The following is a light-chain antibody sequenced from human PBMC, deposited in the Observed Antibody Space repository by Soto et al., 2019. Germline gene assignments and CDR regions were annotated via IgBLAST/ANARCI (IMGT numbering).Light chain of an antibody. CDR2: HTS. CDR3: QHYVTWPLT. V-gene: IGKV3-15*01. Sequence: ELLLRQSPCTLTLSPGGRAPLSCRASQSVSSRYLAWYQQNPGQTPRLLIYHTSIRATGVPARFSGSRSGAEFTLTISSLQSEDVAVYYCQHYVTWPLTFGGGTKVDIK. J-gene: IGKJ4*01. CDR1: QSVSSRY.